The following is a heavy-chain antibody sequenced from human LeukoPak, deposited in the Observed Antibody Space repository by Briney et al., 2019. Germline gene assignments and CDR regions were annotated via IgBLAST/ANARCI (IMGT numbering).Heavy chain of an antibody. CDR1: GGTFSSYA. Sequence: GSSVKLSCKASGGTFSSYAISWVRQAPGQGLEWMGRIIPILGIANYAQKFQGRVTITADKSTSTAYMELSSLRSEDTAVYYCATVLSGVRGVDWFDPWGQGTLVTVSS. CDR2: IIPILGIA. V-gene: IGHV1-69*04. CDR3: ATVLSGVRGVDWFDP. D-gene: IGHD3-10*01. J-gene: IGHJ5*02.